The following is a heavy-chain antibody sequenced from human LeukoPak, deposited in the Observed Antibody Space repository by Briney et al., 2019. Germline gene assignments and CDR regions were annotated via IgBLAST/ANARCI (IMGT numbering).Heavy chain of an antibody. Sequence: PGGSLRLSCAASGFTFSSYAMHWVRQAPGKGLEWVAVISYDGSNKYYADSVKGRFTISRDNPKNTLYLQMNSLRAEDTAVYYCAKDRPDGYCSGGSCLAGDYWGQGTLVTVSS. CDR1: GFTFSSYA. J-gene: IGHJ4*02. CDR2: ISYDGSNK. D-gene: IGHD2-15*01. CDR3: AKDRPDGYCSGGSCLAGDY. V-gene: IGHV3-30-3*01.